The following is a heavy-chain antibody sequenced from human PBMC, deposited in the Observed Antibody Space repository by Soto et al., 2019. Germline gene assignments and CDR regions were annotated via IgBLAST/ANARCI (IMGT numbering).Heavy chain of an antibody. J-gene: IGHJ4*02. Sequence: EESLRLSCAASGFTFSSYAMSWVRQAPGKGLEWVSAISGSGGSTYYADSVKGRFTISRDNSKNTLYLQMNSLRAEDTAVYYCAKFDIVVVVAATNIDYWGQGTLVTVSS. CDR3: AKFDIVVVVAATNIDY. CDR2: ISGSGGST. CDR1: GFTFSSYA. D-gene: IGHD2-15*01. V-gene: IGHV3-23*01.